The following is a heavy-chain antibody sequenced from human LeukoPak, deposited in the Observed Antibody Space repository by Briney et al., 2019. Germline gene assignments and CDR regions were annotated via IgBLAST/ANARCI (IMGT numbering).Heavy chain of an antibody. CDR1: GFTFSDYY. D-gene: IGHD1-26*01. CDR2: ISSSGSTI. V-gene: IGHV3-11*01. Sequence: PGGSLRLSCAASGFTFSDYYMSWIRQAPGKGLEWVSYISSSGSTIYYADSVKGRFTISRDNAKNSLYLQMNSLRAEDTAVYYCARGGRAESGSYATNRPDYWGQGTLVTVSS. J-gene: IGHJ4*02. CDR3: ARGGRAESGSYATNRPDY.